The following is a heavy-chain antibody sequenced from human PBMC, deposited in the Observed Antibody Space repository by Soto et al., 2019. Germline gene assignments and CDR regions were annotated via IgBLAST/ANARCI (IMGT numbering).Heavy chain of an antibody. CDR3: AKNRYYDSSGIDY. V-gene: IGHV3-30*18. CDR1: GFTFSSYD. J-gene: IGHJ4*02. Sequence: GGSLRLSCTASGFTFSSYDMHWVRQAPGKGLEWVAVISYDGTNKYYADSVKGRFSISRDNSKNTLYLQMNSLRAEDTAVYYCAKNRYYDSSGIDYWGQGTLVTVSS. CDR2: ISYDGTNK. D-gene: IGHD3-22*01.